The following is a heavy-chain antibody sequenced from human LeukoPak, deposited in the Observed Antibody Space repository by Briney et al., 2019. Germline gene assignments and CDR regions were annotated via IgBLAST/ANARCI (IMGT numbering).Heavy chain of an antibody. V-gene: IGHV3-64D*09. CDR2: ISSNGGST. CDR1: GFTFSSYA. J-gene: IGHJ4*02. Sequence: GGSLRLSCSASGFTFSSYAMHWVRQAPGKGLEYVSAISSNGGSTYCADSVKGRFTISRDNSKNTLYLQMSSLRAEDTAVYYCVKYCSGGSCPFDYWGQGTLVTVSS. D-gene: IGHD2-15*01. CDR3: VKYCSGGSCPFDY.